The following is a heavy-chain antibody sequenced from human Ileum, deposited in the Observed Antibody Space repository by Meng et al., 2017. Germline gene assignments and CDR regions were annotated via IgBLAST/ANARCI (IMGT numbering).Heavy chain of an antibody. CDR3: ARYSRSTCFDI. CDR2: INGDETNT. Sequence: GESLKISCVGSGFSLRTYWMHWVRQVPGKGLVWVSNINGDETNTKYADSVKGRFIISGDNAKNTLYLQMNSLRAEDTAVYYCARYSRSTCFDIWGQGTMVTVSS. V-gene: IGHV3-74*03. D-gene: IGHD6-13*01. J-gene: IGHJ3*02. CDR1: GFSLRTYW.